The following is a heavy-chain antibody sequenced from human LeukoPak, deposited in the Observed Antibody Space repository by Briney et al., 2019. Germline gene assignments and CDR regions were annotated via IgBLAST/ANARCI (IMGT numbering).Heavy chain of an antibody. CDR3: ARDVDRMRVAATWAPFDP. Sequence: ASVKVSCKASGYTFTGYYMHWVRQAPGQGLEWMGWINPNSGGTNYAQKFQGRVTMTRDTSISTAYMELSRLRSDDTAVYYCARDVDRMRVAATWAPFDPWGQGTLVTVSS. V-gene: IGHV1-2*02. CDR2: INPNSGGT. CDR1: GYTFTGYY. J-gene: IGHJ5*02. D-gene: IGHD2-15*01.